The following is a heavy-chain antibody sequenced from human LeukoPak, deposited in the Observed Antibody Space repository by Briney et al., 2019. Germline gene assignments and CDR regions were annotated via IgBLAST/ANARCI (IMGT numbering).Heavy chain of an antibody. CDR2: IYYSGST. Sequence: SETLSLTCTVSGGSISSGGYYWSWIRQHPGKGLEWIGYIYYSGSTYYNPSLKSRVTISVDTSKNQFSLKLSSVTAADTAVYYCARVPNYYGSGTYYYYGMDVWGQGTTVTVSS. J-gene: IGHJ6*02. CDR1: GGSISSGGYY. CDR3: ARVPNYYGSGTYYYYGMDV. D-gene: IGHD3-10*01. V-gene: IGHV4-31*03.